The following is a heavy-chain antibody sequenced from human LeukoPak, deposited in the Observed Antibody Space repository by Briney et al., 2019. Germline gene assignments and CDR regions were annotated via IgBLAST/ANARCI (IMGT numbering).Heavy chain of an antibody. J-gene: IGHJ4*02. CDR3: TKGIRGYSYANGFDY. Sequence: GGSLRLSCAASGFTFSSYATSWVRQAPGKGLEWVSVICGSGGSIYSADSVKGRFTISRDNSKNPLYLQMNSLRAEDSAVYYCTKGIRGYSYANGFDYWGQGTLVTVSS. D-gene: IGHD5-18*01. V-gene: IGHV3-23*01. CDR1: GFTFSSYA. CDR2: ICGSGGSI.